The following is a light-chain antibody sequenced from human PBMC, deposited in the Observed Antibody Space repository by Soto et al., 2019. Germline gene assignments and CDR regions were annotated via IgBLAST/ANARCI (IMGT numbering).Light chain of an antibody. J-gene: IGKJ1*01. V-gene: IGKV3-15*01. CDR1: QSVSSN. CDR2: DAS. Sequence: EIVMTQSPATLSVSPGERTTRSCRASQSVSSNLAWYQQKPGQAPRLLIYDASTRATGVPARFSGTGSGTEFTLTISSLQSEDFAVYYCQQYNNWPRPFGQGTKVEIK. CDR3: QQYNNWPRP.